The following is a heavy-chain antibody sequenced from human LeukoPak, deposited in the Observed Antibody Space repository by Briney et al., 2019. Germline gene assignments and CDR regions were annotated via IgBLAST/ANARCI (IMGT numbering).Heavy chain of an antibody. CDR3: ARSYHYASGSHLDY. CDR2: IYYSGSI. Sequence: SETLSLTCTVSGDSAITTFYYWAWIRQSPGKGLEWIGSIYYSGSIYYKPSLRSRVTMSVDTSKKQFSLNLSSVTAADTAVYYCARSYHYASGSHLDYWGQGALVTVSS. V-gene: IGHV4-39*07. J-gene: IGHJ4*01. CDR1: GDSAITTFYY. D-gene: IGHD3-10*01.